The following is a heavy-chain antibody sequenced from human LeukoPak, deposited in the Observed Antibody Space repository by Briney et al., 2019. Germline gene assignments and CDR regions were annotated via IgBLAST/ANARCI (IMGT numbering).Heavy chain of an antibody. V-gene: IGHV4-34*01. Sequence: PSETLSLTCAVYGXSFSGYYWSWIRQPPGKGLEWIGEINHSGSTNYNPSLKSRVTISVDTSKNQFSLKLSSVTAADTAVYYCASPNSGSSIYYYYYGMDVWGQGTTVTVSS. J-gene: IGHJ6*02. CDR2: INHSGST. CDR3: ASPNSGSSIYYYYYGMDV. D-gene: IGHD1-26*01. CDR1: GXSFSGYY.